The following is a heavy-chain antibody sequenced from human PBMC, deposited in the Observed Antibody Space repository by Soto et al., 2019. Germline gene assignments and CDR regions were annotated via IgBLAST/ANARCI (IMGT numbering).Heavy chain of an antibody. V-gene: IGHV4-59*01. Sequence: SVPLPLTCTVSDGPISSYYWSWIRQPPGKGLEWIGNIYYRGSINYNPSLRSRVTISVDTSKNQFSLKLTSVTAADTAVYYCARDIGGYIHWGQGIVVTVSS. CDR1: DGPISSYY. D-gene: IGHD6-13*01. CDR2: IYYRGSI. CDR3: ARDIGGYIH. J-gene: IGHJ4*02.